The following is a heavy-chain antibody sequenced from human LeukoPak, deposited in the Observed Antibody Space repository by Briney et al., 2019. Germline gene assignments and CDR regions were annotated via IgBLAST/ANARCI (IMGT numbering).Heavy chain of an antibody. CDR3: ARIGYSSSSFDY. J-gene: IGHJ4*02. Sequence: GESPRLSCAASGFTFSNYWMTWVRQAPGKGLEWVANINQDGSVKYYVDSVKGRFTISRDNAKNSVYLYMDSPRVEDTAVYICARIGYSSSSFDYWGQGTLVTVSS. V-gene: IGHV3-7*01. CDR1: GFTFSNYW. D-gene: IGHD6-6*01. CDR2: INQDGSVK.